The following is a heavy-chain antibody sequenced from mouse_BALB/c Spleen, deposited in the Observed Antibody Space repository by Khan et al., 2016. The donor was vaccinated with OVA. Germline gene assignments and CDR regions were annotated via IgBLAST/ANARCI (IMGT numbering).Heavy chain of an antibody. J-gene: IGHJ3*01. Sequence: QIQLVQSGAELARPGASVKMSCKASGYTFTSYTIHWIKQRPGQGLEWIGYINPSSGYTNYNQKFKDKATLTADKSSTTAYMQLSSLTSDDSAVYYWARDGAYYRNDGWFAYWGQGTLVTVSA. CDR2: INPSSGYT. CDR1: GYTFTSYT. D-gene: IGHD2-14*01. V-gene: IGHV1-4*01. CDR3: ARDGAYYRNDGWFAY.